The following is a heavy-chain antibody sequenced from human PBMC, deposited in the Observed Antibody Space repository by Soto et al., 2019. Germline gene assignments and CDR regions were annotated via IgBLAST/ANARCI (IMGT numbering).Heavy chain of an antibody. Sequence: GGSLRLSCTVSGFTFSNAWMTWVRQAPGKGLEWVGRIKSKTDDGTTDYAAPVKGRFTISRNDSRNTLYLQMNSLKTEDTAVYYCTTDSSSWAYYYYYGMDVWGQGTTVTVSS. D-gene: IGHD2-2*01. J-gene: IGHJ6*02. V-gene: IGHV3-15*01. CDR1: GFTFSNAW. CDR2: IKSKTDDGTT. CDR3: TTDSSSWAYYYYYGMDV.